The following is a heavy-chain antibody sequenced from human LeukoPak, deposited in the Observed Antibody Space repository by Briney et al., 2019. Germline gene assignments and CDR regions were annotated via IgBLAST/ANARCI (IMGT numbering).Heavy chain of an antibody. CDR2: INPGGGST. CDR1: GYTFTSYY. CDR3: ARDEVVVPAAPGRAEYFQH. J-gene: IGHJ1*01. Sequence: ASVKVSCKASGYTFTSYYMHWVRQAPGQGLEWMGIINPGGGSTSYAQKFQGRVTMTRDTSTSTVYMELSGLRSEDTAVYYCARDEVVVPAAPGRAEYFQHWGQGTLVTVSS. D-gene: IGHD2-2*01. V-gene: IGHV1-46*01.